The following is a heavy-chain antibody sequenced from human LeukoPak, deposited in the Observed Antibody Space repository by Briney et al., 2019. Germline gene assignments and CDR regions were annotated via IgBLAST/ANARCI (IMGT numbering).Heavy chain of an antibody. D-gene: IGHD3-10*01. Sequence: SVKVSCKASGFTFTSSAMQWVRQARGQRLEWIGWIVVGSDNTNYAQKFQERVTITRDMSTSTAYMELSSLRSEDTAVYYCAAGHIPYYYGSGSYSSWFDPWGQGTLVTVSS. CDR3: AAGHIPYYYGSGSYSSWFDP. CDR2: IVVGSDNT. V-gene: IGHV1-58*02. J-gene: IGHJ5*02. CDR1: GFTFTSSA.